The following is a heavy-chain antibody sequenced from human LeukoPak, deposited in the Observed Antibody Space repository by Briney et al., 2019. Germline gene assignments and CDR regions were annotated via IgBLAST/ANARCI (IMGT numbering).Heavy chain of an antibody. CDR1: GGSISSYY. Sequence: SETLSLTCTVSGGSISSYYWRWIRQPPGKGLEWIGYIYYSGSTNYNPSLKSRVTISVDTSKNQSLKLSSVTAADTAVYYCASPTYGDLRYGMDVWGQGTTVTVSS. J-gene: IGHJ6*02. CDR3: ASPTYGDLRYGMDV. V-gene: IGHV4-59*08. D-gene: IGHD4-17*01. CDR2: IYYSGST.